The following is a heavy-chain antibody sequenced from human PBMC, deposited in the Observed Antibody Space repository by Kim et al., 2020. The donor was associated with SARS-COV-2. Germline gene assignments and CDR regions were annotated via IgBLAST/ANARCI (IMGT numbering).Heavy chain of an antibody. CDR1: GFTFSSYW. J-gene: IGHJ4*02. V-gene: IGHV3-7*03. CDR3: ARVLGTRELQPFDY. CDR2: IKQDGSEK. Sequence: GGSLRLSCAASGFTFSSYWMSWVRQAPGKGLEWVANIKQDGSEKYYVDSVKGRFTISRDNAKNSLYLQMNSLRAEDTAVYYCARVLGTRELQPFDYWGQGTLVTVSS. D-gene: IGHD1-26*01.